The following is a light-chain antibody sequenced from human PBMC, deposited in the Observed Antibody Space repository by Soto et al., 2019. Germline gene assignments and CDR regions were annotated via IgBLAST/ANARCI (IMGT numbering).Light chain of an antibody. J-gene: IGKJ3*01. CDR2: DAS. V-gene: IGKV3-11*01. Sequence: EIVLTQSPATLSLSPGERATLSCRASQSVSSYLAWYQQKPGQAPRLLIYDASNRATGIPARFSGSGSGTDFTLTFSSLEPKDFAVNYCQQRRNWGFTFAPGTKVDIK. CDR1: QSVSSY. CDR3: QQRRNWGFT.